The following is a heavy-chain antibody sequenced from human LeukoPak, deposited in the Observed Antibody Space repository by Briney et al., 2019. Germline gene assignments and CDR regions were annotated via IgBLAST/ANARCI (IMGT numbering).Heavy chain of an antibody. V-gene: IGHV3-21*01. CDR2: ISSSSSYI. Sequence: GSLRLSCAASGFTFSSYSMNWVRQAPGKGLEWVSSISSSSSYIYYADSVKGRFTISRDNAKNSLYLQMNSLRVEDTAVYYCAELGITMIGGVWGKGTTVTISS. D-gene: IGHD3-10*02. CDR1: GFTFSSYS. CDR3: AELGITMIGGV. J-gene: IGHJ6*04.